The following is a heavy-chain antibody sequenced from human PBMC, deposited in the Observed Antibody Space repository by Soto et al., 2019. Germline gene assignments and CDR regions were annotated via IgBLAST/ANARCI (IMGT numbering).Heavy chain of an antibody. CDR3: ASRGYSYGFSLGMDV. CDR2: IYYSGST. J-gene: IGHJ6*02. CDR1: GGSISSGGYY. D-gene: IGHD5-18*01. Sequence: QVQLQESGPGLVKPSQTLSLTCTVSGGSISSGGYYWSWIRQHPGKGLEWLGYIYYSGSTYYNPSRKSRVTISVDTSKNQFSLKLSSVTAADTAVYYCASRGYSYGFSLGMDVWGQGTTVTVSS. V-gene: IGHV4-31*03.